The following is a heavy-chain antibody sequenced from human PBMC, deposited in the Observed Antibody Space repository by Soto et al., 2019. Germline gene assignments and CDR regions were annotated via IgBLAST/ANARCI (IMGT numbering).Heavy chain of an antibody. D-gene: IGHD3-3*01. J-gene: IGHJ3*02. CDR2: INPNSGGT. V-gene: IGHV1-2*02. Sequence: ASVKVSCKASGYTFTGYYMHWVRQAPGQGLEWMGWINPNSGGTNYAQKFQGRVTMTRDTSISTAHMELSRLRSDDTAVYYCWSGGSLGRSYDAFDIWGQGTMVTVSS. CDR3: WSGGSLGRSYDAFDI. CDR1: GYTFTGYY.